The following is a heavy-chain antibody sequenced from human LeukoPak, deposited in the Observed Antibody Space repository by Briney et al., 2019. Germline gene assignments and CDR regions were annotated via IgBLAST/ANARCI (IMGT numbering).Heavy chain of an antibody. CDR3: ARGGGSYLFDY. CDR2: ISSSSSYI. D-gene: IGHD1-26*01. CDR1: GFTFSSYS. J-gene: IGHJ4*02. Sequence: TGGSLRLSCAAAGFTFSSYSMNWVRQAPGKGLEWVSSISSSSSYIYYADSVKGRFTISRDNAKNSLYLQMNSLRAEDTAVYYCARGGGSYLFDYWGQGTLVTVSS. V-gene: IGHV3-21*01.